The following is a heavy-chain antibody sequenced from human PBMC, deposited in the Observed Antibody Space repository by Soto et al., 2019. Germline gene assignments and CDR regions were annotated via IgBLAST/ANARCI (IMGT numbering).Heavy chain of an antibody. V-gene: IGHV3-49*03. J-gene: IGHJ4*02. CDR3: IGSFPF. D-gene: IGHD3-10*01. Sequence: ESGGGLVEPGRSLRLSCTASGFPFGHFLMSWFRQAPGKGMEWVGFIRSQPYGGTAEYAASVRGRFTISRDDSKGIAYLQMNSLQTEDSGVYYCIGSFPFWGQGTLVTVSS. CDR2: IRSQPYGGTA. CDR1: GFPFGHFL.